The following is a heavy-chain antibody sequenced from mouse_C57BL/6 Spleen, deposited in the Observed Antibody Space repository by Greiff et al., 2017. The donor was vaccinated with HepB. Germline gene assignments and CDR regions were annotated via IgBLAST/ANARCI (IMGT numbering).Heavy chain of an antibody. CDR3: TFSRVGYYAMDY. CDR1: GFTFSDAW. Sequence: EVQVVESGGGLVQPGGSMKLSCAASGFTFSDAWMDWVRQSPEKGLEWVAEIRNKANNHATYYAESVKGRFTISRDDSKSSVYLQMNSLRAEDTGIYYCTFSRVGYYAMDYWGQGTSVTVSS. CDR2: IRNKANNHAT. V-gene: IGHV6-6*01. J-gene: IGHJ4*01.